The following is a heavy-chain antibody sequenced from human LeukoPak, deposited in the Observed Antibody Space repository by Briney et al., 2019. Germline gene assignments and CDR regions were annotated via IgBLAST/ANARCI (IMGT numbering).Heavy chain of an antibody. CDR3: AGGRTRAFDI. D-gene: IGHD3-16*01. V-gene: IGHV4-59*01. CDR1: GGSISSYY. Sequence: SETLSLTSTVSGGSISSYYWSWIRQPPGKGLEWIGYIYYSGSTNYNPSLKSRVTISVDTSKNQFSLKLSSVTAADTAVYYCAGGRTRAFDIWGQGTMVTVSS. CDR2: IYYSGST. J-gene: IGHJ3*02.